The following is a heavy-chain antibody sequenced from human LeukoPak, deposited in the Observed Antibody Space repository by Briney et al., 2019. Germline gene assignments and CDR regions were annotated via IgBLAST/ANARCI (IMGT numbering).Heavy chain of an antibody. CDR3: AKTSSLVGRSVAAALDY. CDR2: ISTNSHYT. V-gene: IGHV3-21*04. Sequence: PGGSLRLSCVASGFTFSSYAMSWVRQAPGKGLEWVSAISTNSHYTHYSDSVKGRFTISRDDAKNSLYLQLNSLRAEDTAVYYCAKTSSLVGRSVAAALDYWGQGTLVTVSS. CDR1: GFTFSSYA. D-gene: IGHD6-13*01. J-gene: IGHJ4*02.